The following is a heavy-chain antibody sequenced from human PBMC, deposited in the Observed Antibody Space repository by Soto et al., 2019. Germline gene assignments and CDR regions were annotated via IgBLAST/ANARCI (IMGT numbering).Heavy chain of an antibody. V-gene: IGHV4-31*03. CDR3: ARASATEGWFDP. Sequence: PSETLSLTCTVSGGSISSGGYYWSWIRQHPGKGLEWIGYIYYSGSTYYNPSLKSRVTISVDTSKNQFSLKLSSVTAADTAVYYCARASATEGWFDPWGKGTLVTVSS. CDR2: IYYSGST. J-gene: IGHJ5*02. CDR1: GGSISSGGYY. D-gene: IGHD2-15*01.